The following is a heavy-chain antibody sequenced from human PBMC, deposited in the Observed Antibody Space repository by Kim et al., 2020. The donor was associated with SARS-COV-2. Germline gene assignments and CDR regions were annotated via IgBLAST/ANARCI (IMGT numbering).Heavy chain of an antibody. CDR1: GGTFSSYA. J-gene: IGHJ4*02. D-gene: IGHD3-22*01. CDR2: IIPIFGTA. CDR3: AGTYYYDSSGPYYFDY. Sequence: SVKVSCKASGGTFSSYAISWVRQAPGQGLEWMGGIIPIFGTANYAQKFQGRVTITADESTSTAYMELSSLRSEDTAVYYCAGTYYYDSSGPYYFDYWGQGTLVTVSS. V-gene: IGHV1-69*13.